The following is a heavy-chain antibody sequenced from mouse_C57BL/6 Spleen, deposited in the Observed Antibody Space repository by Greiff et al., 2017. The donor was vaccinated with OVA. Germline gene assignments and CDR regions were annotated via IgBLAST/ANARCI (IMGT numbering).Heavy chain of an antibody. Sequence: QVHVKQSGAELARPGASVKLSCKASGYTFTSYGISWVKQRTGQGLEWIGEIYPRSGNTYYNEKFKGKATLTADKSSSTAYMELRSLTSEDSAVYFCARRDYDGLAYWGQGTLVTVSA. V-gene: IGHV1-81*01. CDR2: IYPRSGNT. CDR3: ARRDYDGLAY. J-gene: IGHJ3*01. D-gene: IGHD2-4*01. CDR1: GYTFTSYG.